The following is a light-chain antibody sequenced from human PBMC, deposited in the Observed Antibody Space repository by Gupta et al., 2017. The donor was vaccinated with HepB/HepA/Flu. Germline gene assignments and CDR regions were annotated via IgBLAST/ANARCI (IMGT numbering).Light chain of an antibody. CDR1: QRISSW. CDR3: QQDNSYSLT. J-gene: IGKJ4*01. CDR2: KAS. V-gene: IGKV1-5*03. Sequence: IQMTQPPSTLSASVGDRVTITCRASQRISSWLAWYQQKPGKAPKLLIYKASSLESGVPSRFSGSGSGTEFTLTISSLQPDDFATYYCQQDNSYSLTFGEGTHVEIK.